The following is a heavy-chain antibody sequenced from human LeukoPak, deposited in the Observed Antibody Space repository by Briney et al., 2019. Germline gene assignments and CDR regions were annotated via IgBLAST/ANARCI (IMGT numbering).Heavy chain of an antibody. CDR2: IYYSGST. Sequence: PSETLSLTCTVSGGSISSYYWSWIRQPPGKGLEWIGYIYYSGSTNYNPSLKSRVTISVDTSKNQFSLKLSSVTAADTAVYYCARGLNYDILTGYAGDAFDIWGQGTMVTVSS. CDR3: ARGLNYDILTGYAGDAFDI. J-gene: IGHJ3*02. CDR1: GGSISSYY. D-gene: IGHD3-9*01. V-gene: IGHV4-59*01.